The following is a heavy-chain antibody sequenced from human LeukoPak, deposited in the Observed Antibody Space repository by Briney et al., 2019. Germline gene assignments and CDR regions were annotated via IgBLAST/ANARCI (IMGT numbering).Heavy chain of an antibody. CDR3: AISSIAAAGFFDY. J-gene: IGHJ4*02. CDR1: GGSISSGSYY. CDR2: IYTSGST. Sequence: PSQTLSLTCTVSGGSISSGSYYWSWIRQPAGKGLAWIGRIYTSGSTNYNPSLKSRVTISVDTSKNQFSLKLSSVTAADTAVYYCAISSIAAAGFFDYWGQGTLVTVSS. D-gene: IGHD6-13*01. V-gene: IGHV4-61*02.